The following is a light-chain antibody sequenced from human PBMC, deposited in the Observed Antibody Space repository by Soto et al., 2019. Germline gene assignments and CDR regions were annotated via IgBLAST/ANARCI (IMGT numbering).Light chain of an antibody. J-gene: IGKJ2*01. Sequence: EIVLTQSPGTLSLSPGERATLSCRASQSVRSSSLAWYQQNPGQAPRLLIYGASSRATGIPDRFSGSGSGTDFTLTISRLEPEDFAVYYCQQYGSSPPYTFGQGTKLEIK. V-gene: IGKV3-20*01. CDR1: QSVRSSS. CDR2: GAS. CDR3: QQYGSSPPYT.